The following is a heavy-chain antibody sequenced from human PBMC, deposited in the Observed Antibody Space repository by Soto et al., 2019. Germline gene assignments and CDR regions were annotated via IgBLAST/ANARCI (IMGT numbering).Heavy chain of an antibody. CDR3: ARVRQQWLDY. J-gene: IGHJ4*02. V-gene: IGHV3-66*01. Sequence: EVQLVESGGGLVQPGGSLRLSCAASGFTVSSNYMSWMRQAPGRGLEWVSVIYSGGSTYYADSVKGRFTISRDNSKNTLYLQMNSLRAEDTAVYYCARVRQQWLDYWGQGTLVTVSS. CDR1: GFTVSSNY. CDR2: IYSGGST. D-gene: IGHD6-19*01.